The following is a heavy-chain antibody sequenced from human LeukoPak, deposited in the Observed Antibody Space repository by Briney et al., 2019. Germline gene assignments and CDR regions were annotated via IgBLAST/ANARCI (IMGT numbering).Heavy chain of an antibody. J-gene: IGHJ3*02. CDR1: GITFSRHS. D-gene: IGHD6-6*01. CDR2: IGSSRRYI. V-gene: IGHV3-21*01. CDR3: TRGLEYSSTDAFDI. Sequence: PGGSLRLSCEVSGITFSRHSMNWFRQAPGKGLEWVASIGSSRRYIYHADSVRGRFTISGDNAEKSLYLEKNSLRVEDTAVYYCTRGLEYSSTDAFDIWGQGIMVTVSS.